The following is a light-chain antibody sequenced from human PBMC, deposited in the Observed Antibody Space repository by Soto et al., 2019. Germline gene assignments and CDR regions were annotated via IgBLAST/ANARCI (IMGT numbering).Light chain of an antibody. J-gene: IGLJ3*02. V-gene: IGLV2-14*02. CDR1: STDVGSHYL. CDR3: SSYTASNTWL. Sequence: QSALTQPASVSGSPGQSITISCTGTSTDVGSHYLVSWYQQHPGTAPRVIIYEVSNRPSGVSYRFSGSKSANTASLTISGLQADDEADYYCSSYTASNTWLFGGGTKVTVL. CDR2: EVS.